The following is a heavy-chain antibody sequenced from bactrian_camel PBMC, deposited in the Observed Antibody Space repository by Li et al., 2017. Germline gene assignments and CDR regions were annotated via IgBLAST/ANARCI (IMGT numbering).Heavy chain of an antibody. V-gene: IGHV3S1*01. Sequence: LVESGGGLVRPGGSLRVSCTASGFTFCSYWMYWVRQAPGKGLEWVSSMHTGGGTTYYTDSVKGRFTISQDNAKNTVYLQLNSLKPEDTAMYYCAAGWSFGMGTLLRRHYNIWGQGTQVTVS. CDR3: AAGWSFGMGTLLRRHYNI. J-gene: IGHJ4*01. CDR2: MHTGGGTT. D-gene: IGHD1*01. CDR1: GFTFCSYW.